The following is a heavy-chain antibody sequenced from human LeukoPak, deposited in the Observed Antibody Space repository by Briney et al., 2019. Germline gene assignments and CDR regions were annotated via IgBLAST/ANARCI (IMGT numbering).Heavy chain of an antibody. D-gene: IGHD1-7*01. CDR3: AREVVTGTTMDPFDI. CDR1: GGSISSGGYS. CDR2: IYHSGST. V-gene: IGHV4-30-2*01. J-gene: IGHJ3*02. Sequence: SQTLSLTCAVSGGSISSGGYSWSWIRQPPGKGLEWIGYIYHSGSTYYNPSLKSRVTISVDRSKNQFSLKLSSVTAADTAGYYCAREVVTGTTMDPFDIWGQGTMVTVSS.